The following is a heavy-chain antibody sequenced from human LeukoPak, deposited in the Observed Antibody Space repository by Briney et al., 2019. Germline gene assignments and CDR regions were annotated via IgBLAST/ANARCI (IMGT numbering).Heavy chain of an antibody. J-gene: IGHJ4*02. CDR2: ISYDGSNK. CDR3: AEVVYYGSGSLGGFDY. V-gene: IGHV3-30*03. CDR1: GFTFSSYG. Sequence: GGSLRLSCAASGFTFSSYGMHWVRQAPGKGLEWVAVISYDGSNKYYADSVKGRFTISRDNPKNTLYLQMNSLRAEDTAVYYCAEVVYYGSGSLGGFDYWGQGTLVTVSS. D-gene: IGHD3-10*01.